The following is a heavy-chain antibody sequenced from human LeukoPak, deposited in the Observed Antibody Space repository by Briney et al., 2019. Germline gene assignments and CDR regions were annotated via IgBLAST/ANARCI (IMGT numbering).Heavy chain of an antibody. CDR3: ARKGRSGSNSSGYYYVD. V-gene: IGHV7-4-1*02. D-gene: IGHD3-22*01. J-gene: IGHJ4*02. Sequence: ASVKVSCKASGYTFTSYAMNWVRQAPGQGLEWMGWINTNTGNPTYAQGFTGRFVFSLDTSVSTAYLQISSLKAEDTAVYYCARKGRSGSNSSGYYYVDWGQGTLATVSS. CDR1: GYTFTSYA. CDR2: INTNTGNP.